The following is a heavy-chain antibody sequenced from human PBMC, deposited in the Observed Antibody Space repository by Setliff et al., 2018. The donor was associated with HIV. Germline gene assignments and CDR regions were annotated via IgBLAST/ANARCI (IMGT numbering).Heavy chain of an antibody. D-gene: IGHD2-2*01. Sequence: SSETLSLTCAVSGYSISSGYYWGWVRQSPRKGLEWIGSIYHSGSTHYNPSLKSRVTMSVDTSKNQFSLKLSSVTAADTAVYYCARLIPAIDYWGQGALVTVSS. CDR2: IYHSGST. CDR1: GYSISSGYY. CDR3: ARLIPAIDY. V-gene: IGHV4-38-2*01. J-gene: IGHJ4*02.